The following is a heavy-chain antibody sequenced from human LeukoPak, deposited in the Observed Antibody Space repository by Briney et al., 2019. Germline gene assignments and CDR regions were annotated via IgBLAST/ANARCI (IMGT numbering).Heavy chain of an antibody. CDR2: IFSGGST. CDR3: ASFPWDLRPT. V-gene: IGHV3-66*01. D-gene: IGHD1-26*01. J-gene: IGHJ4*02. Sequence: GGSLRLSCEASGFTVSSNYMSWVRQAPGKGLEWVSVIFSGGSTYYADSVKGRFTISRDNSKNTLYLQMNSLRAEDTAVYYCASFPWDLRPTWGQGTLVSVAS. CDR1: GFTVSSNY.